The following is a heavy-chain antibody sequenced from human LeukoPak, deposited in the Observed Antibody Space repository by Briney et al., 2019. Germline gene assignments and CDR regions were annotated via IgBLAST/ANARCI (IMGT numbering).Heavy chain of an antibody. J-gene: IGHJ4*02. CDR1: GGSISSDDYY. V-gene: IGHV4-30-4*01. D-gene: IGHD3-22*01. Sequence: PSETLSLTCTVSGGSISSDDYYWSWIRQPPGKGLEWLGYIYYSGSTYYNPSLKSRVTISVDTSKNQFSLKLSSVTAADTAVYYCARSLYYYDSSGYFRPYYFDYWGQGTLVTVSS. CDR2: IYYSGST. CDR3: ARSLYYYDSSGYFRPYYFDY.